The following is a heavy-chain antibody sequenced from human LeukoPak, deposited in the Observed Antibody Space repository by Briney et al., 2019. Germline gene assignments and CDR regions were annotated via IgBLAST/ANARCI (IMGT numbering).Heavy chain of an antibody. J-gene: IGHJ4*02. D-gene: IGHD3-22*01. V-gene: IGHV3-11*04. CDR1: GFTFSDYY. CDR2: ISASGSTI. CDR3: ARVVSENSGSQGY. Sequence: GGSLRLSCAASGFTFSDYYMSWIRQSPGNGLEWVSYISASGSTIYYADSVKGRFTVSRDNAKNSLFLQMNSLRAEDTAVYYCARVVSENSGSQGYWGQGTLVTVSS.